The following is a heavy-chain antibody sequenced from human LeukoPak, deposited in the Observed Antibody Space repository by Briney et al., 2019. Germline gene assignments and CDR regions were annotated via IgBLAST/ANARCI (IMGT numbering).Heavy chain of an antibody. V-gene: IGHV3-30-3*01. CDR3: ARGQYSSWANYFDY. CDR2: ISHDGSNK. D-gene: IGHD5-18*01. J-gene: IGHJ4*02. CDR1: GFTFSSYA. Sequence: GGSLRLSCAASGFTFSSYAMHWVRQAPGKGLEWVAVISHDGSNKYYADSVKGRFTISRDNSKNTLYLQMNSLRAEDTAVYYCARGQYSSWANYFDYWGQGTLVTVSS.